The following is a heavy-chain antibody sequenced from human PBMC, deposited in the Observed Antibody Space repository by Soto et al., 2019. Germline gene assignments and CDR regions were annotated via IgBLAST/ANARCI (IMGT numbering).Heavy chain of an antibody. V-gene: IGHV4-59*01. CDR3: TRDGDGRMTTNPYYYYGMDV. CDR1: GGSIRGYY. J-gene: IGHJ6*02. CDR2: VYYSGGA. D-gene: IGHD2-21*02. Sequence: SETLSLTCTVSGGSIRGYYWSWIRQPPGKGLEWIGNVYYSGGAKYNPSVKRRVSISVDTSKNQFSLNLSSVTAADTAVYYCTRDGDGRMTTNPYYYYGMDVWGPGITVT.